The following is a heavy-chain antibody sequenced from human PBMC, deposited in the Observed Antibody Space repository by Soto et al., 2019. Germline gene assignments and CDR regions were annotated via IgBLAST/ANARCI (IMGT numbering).Heavy chain of an antibody. CDR2: IYTSGST. D-gene: IGHD7-27*01. CDR1: GGSISSYY. CDR3: ARDRTGGGYYYYYGMDV. V-gene: IGHV4-4*07. Sequence: SETLSLTCTVSGGSISSYYWRWIRQPAGKGLEWIGRIYTSGSTNYNTSLKSRVTMSVDTSKNQFSLKLSSVTAADTAVYYCARDRTGGGYYYYYGMDVWGQGTTVTVSS. J-gene: IGHJ6*02.